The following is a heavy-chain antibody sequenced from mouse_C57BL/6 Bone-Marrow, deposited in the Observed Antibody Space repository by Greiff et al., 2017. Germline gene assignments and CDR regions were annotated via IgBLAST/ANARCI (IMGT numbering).Heavy chain of an antibody. J-gene: IGHJ4*01. CDR1: GFTFSDYG. CDR2: ISNLAYSI. Sequence: EVHLVESGGGLVQPGGSLKLSCAASGFTFSDYGMAWVRQAPRKGPEWVAFISNLAYSIYYADTVTGRFTISRENAKNTLYLGMSSLRSEDTAMYYCARAGSRAAMDYWGQGTSVTVSS. CDR3: ARAGSRAAMDY. V-gene: IGHV5-15*01. D-gene: IGHD1-1*01.